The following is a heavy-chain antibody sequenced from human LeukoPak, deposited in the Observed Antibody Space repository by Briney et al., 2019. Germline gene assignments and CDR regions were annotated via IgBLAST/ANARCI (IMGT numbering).Heavy chain of an antibody. CDR3: ARDQSAHYYYYMDV. Sequence: SETLSLTCTVPGGSITSSYSSWIRQCPGKGLEWIGRIYISGSTHYTPSLNSRVTMSVDTSKNQFSLKLSSVTAADTAVYYCARDQSAHYYYYMDVWGKGTTVTVSS. CDR2: IYISGST. J-gene: IGHJ6*03. CDR1: GGSITSSY. V-gene: IGHV4-4*07.